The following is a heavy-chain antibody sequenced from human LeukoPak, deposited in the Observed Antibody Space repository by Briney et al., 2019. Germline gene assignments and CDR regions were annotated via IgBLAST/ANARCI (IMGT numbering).Heavy chain of an antibody. CDR3: ARDPMYNGGNSGAFDF. Sequence: PGESLRLSCAASGFIFSDHLMTWIRQAPGKGPEWISYISGSGATYYADSVRGRFTISRDNAQNSLWLHMNSLRAEDTAVYYCARDPMYNGGNSGAFDFWGQGTVVTVSA. CDR1: GFIFSDHL. CDR2: ISGSGAT. V-gene: IGHV3-11*01. J-gene: IGHJ3*01. D-gene: IGHD4-23*01.